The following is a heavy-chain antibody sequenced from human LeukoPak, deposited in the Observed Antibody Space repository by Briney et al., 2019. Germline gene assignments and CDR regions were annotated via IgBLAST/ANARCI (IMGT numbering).Heavy chain of an antibody. Sequence: PGGSLRLSCAASGFTFSSYGMHWVRQAPGKGLGWVTIISYDGKPKYYADSVKGRFTISRDNSKNTLYLQMNSLRAEDTAVYYCAKDGNVAAAGYFDYWGQGTLVTVSS. J-gene: IGHJ4*02. V-gene: IGHV3-30*18. CDR1: GFTFSSYG. CDR2: ISYDGKPK. CDR3: AKDGNVAAAGYFDY. D-gene: IGHD6-13*01.